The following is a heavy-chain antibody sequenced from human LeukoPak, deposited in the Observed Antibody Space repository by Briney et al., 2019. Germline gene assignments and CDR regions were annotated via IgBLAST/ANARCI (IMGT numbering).Heavy chain of an antibody. Sequence: GGSLRLSCAASGFTFSSYAMSWVRQAPGKGLEWVSDICVSDNTTYYADSVKGRFTISRDNSKNTLYLQINSLRAEDTAVYYCAKDPDVYSGDYIIRWGQGTLVIVSS. CDR2: ICVSDNTT. D-gene: IGHD4-17*01. CDR1: GFTFSSYA. V-gene: IGHV3-23*01. CDR3: AKDPDVYSGDYIIR. J-gene: IGHJ4*02.